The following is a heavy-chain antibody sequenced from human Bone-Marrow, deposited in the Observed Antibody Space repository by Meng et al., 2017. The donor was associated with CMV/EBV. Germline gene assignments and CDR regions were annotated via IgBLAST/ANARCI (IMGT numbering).Heavy chain of an antibody. Sequence: QVQLQESGPGLVQPSGTLSLTCAVSGGSISSSNWWSWVRQPPGKGLEWIGEIYHSGSTNYNPSLKRRVTISVDKSKSQFSLKLSSVTAADTAVYYCARNHGKTDFDYWGQGTLVTVSS. V-gene: IGHV4-4*02. J-gene: IGHJ4*02. CDR2: IYHSGST. CDR3: ARNHGKTDFDY. CDR1: GGSISSSNW. D-gene: IGHD1-14*01.